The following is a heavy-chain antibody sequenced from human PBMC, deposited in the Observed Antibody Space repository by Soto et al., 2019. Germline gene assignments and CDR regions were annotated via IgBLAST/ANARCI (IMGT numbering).Heavy chain of an antibody. CDR3: ARANRDYWYFDL. CDR2: FIWNGGST. Sequence: EVQLVESGGGVVRPGGSLRLSCEASGFTFDDYDMSWVRQAPGKGLEWVSGFIWNGGSTDYADSVKGRFTISRDNAKNSLYLEMNSLRAEDTALYHCARANRDYWYFDLWGRGTLVTVSS. J-gene: IGHJ2*01. CDR1: GFTFDDYD. V-gene: IGHV3-20*01.